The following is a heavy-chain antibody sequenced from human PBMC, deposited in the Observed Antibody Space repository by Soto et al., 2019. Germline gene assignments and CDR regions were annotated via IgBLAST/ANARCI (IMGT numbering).Heavy chain of an antibody. D-gene: IGHD3-10*01. CDR3: AKDSGRGSADYFFDY. CDR2: ISFDGGDK. Sequence: PGGSLRLSCAASGFTFRNYGMHWVRRDPGKGLEWVAVISFDGGDKKSADSVKGRFTISRDNSKNTLYLQMNSLRAEDTAVYYCAKDSGRGSADYFFDYWGRGTLVTVSS. V-gene: IGHV3-30*18. CDR1: GFTFRNYG. J-gene: IGHJ4*02.